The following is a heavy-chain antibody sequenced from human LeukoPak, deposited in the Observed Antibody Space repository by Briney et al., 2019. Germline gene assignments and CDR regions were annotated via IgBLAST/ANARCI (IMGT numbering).Heavy chain of an antibody. CDR2: IDWNGLNT. J-gene: IGHJ5*02. V-gene: IGHV3-20*04. CDR1: GFTFRGYW. CDR3: ARSGIAPTDA. Sequence: LSGGSLRLSCADSGFTFRGYWMKWVRQAPGQGLEWVAAIDWNGLNTGYAESVKGRFTISRDNAKSSLYLQMNGLRVEDTALYYCARSGIAPTDAWGQGTLVTVSS. D-gene: IGHD6-13*01.